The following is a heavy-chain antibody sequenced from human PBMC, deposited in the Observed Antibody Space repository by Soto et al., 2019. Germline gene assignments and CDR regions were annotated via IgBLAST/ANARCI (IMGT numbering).Heavy chain of an antibody. CDR2: IYYSGST. D-gene: IGHD3-16*02. Sequence: SETLSLTCTVSGGSISSGGYYWIWIRQHPGKGLEWIGYIYYSGSTYYNPSLKSRVTISVDTSKNQFSLKLSSVTAADTAVYYCAREGPNHRLSWGQGTLVTVSS. CDR1: GGSISSGGYY. J-gene: IGHJ5*02. CDR3: AREGPNHRLS. V-gene: IGHV4-31*03.